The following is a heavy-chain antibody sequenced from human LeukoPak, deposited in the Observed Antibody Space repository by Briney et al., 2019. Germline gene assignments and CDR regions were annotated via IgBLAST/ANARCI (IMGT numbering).Heavy chain of an antibody. J-gene: IGHJ4*02. V-gene: IGHV4-34*01. CDR3: ARGPYYYGSGSYSW. D-gene: IGHD3-10*01. Sequence: SETLSLTCAVYGGSFSGYYWSWIRQPPGKGLEWIGEINHSGSTNYNPSLKSRVTISVDTSKNQFSLKLSSVTAADTAVYYCARGPYYYGSGSYSWWGQGTLVTVSS. CDR2: INHSGST. CDR1: GGSFSGYY.